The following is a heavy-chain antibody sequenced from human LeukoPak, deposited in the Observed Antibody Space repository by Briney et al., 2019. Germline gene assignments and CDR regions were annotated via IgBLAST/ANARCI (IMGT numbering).Heavy chain of an antibody. J-gene: IGHJ3*02. CDR1: GYTFTSYG. Sequence: ASVKVSCKASGYTFTSYGISWVRQAPGQGLEWMGWIGAYNGNTNYAQKLQGRVTMTTDTSTSTAYMELRSLRSDDTAVYYCARHVYNWNGGPWAFDIWGQGTMVTVSS. V-gene: IGHV1-18*01. CDR2: IGAYNGNT. D-gene: IGHD1-1*01. CDR3: ARHVYNWNGGPWAFDI.